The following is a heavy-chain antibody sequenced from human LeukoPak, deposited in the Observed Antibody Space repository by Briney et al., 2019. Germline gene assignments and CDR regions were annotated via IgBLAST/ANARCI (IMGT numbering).Heavy chain of an antibody. CDR2: IYYSGST. J-gene: IGHJ4*02. Sequence: SETLSVTCRVSGGSIRSYYWSWIRQPPGKGLAWIGYIYYSGSTNYNPSLKSRVTVSVDTSKNQLSLKLRSVTAADTAVYYCARGNVDTAHRYYFDYWGQGTLVTVSS. CDR3: ARGNVDTAHRYYFDY. V-gene: IGHV4-59*01. D-gene: IGHD5-18*01. CDR1: GGSIRSYY.